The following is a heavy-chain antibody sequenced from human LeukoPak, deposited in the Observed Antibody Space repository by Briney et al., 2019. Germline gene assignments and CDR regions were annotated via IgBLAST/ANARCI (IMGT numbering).Heavy chain of an antibody. D-gene: IGHD3-10*01. Sequence: GGSLRLSCAASGLTFSDIYMSWIRQAPGKGLEWVSYLSGSGSTYYYADTVKGRFTISRDNAKNSLYLQMNSLRAEDTAVYYCARDFPDYYGSGSYYNYPLFDYRGQGTLVTVSS. CDR2: LSGSGSTY. CDR3: ARDFPDYYGSGSYYNYPLFDY. J-gene: IGHJ4*02. V-gene: IGHV3-11*04. CDR1: GLTFSDIY.